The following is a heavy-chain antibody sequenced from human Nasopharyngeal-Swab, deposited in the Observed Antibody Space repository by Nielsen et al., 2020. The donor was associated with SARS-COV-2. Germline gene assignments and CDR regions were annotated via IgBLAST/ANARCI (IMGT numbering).Heavy chain of an antibody. Sequence: GESLKISYAASGFTFSSYWMSWVRQAPGKGLEWVANIKQDGSEKYYVDSVKGRFTISRDNAKNSLYLQMNSLRVEDTAVYYCARVHCSRSSCSAPDYYYYYMDVWGKGTTVTVSS. CDR1: GFTFSSYW. D-gene: IGHD2-2*01. CDR3: ARVHCSRSSCSAPDYYYYYMDV. CDR2: IKQDGSEK. J-gene: IGHJ6*03. V-gene: IGHV3-7*04.